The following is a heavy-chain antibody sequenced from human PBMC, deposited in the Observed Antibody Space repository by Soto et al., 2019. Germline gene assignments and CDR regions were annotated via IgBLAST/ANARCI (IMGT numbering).Heavy chain of an antibody. CDR1: GGSISSYY. D-gene: IGHD6-19*01. J-gene: IGHJ4*02. V-gene: IGHV4-59*01. CDR3: AARSRSGWVDY. Sequence: QVQLQESGPGLVKPSETLSLTCTVSGGSISSYYWSWIRQPPGKGLEWIGYIYYSGSTNYNPSLKSRVSMSIDTSKKQFSLNLNSVSTPETAVYYCAARSRSGWVDYWGQGTLVTVSS. CDR2: IYYSGST.